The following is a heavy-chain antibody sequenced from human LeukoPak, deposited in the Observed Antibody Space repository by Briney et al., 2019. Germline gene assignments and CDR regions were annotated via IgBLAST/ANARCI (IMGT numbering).Heavy chain of an antibody. CDR3: LTIVETPIDAFDI. D-gene: IGHD4-23*01. J-gene: IGHJ3*02. CDR2: ISSSSSTI. Sequence: PGGSLRLSCAASGFTFSSYSMNWVRKAPGKGLEWVSYISSSSSTIYYADSVKGRFTISRDNAKNSLYLQMNSLTAEDTAVYYCLTIVETPIDAFDIWGQGAMVTVSS. CDR1: GFTFSSYS. V-gene: IGHV3-48*01.